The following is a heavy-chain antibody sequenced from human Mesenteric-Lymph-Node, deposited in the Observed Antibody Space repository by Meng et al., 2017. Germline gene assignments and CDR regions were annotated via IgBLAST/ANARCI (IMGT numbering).Heavy chain of an antibody. D-gene: IGHD3-22*01. J-gene: IGHJ4*02. CDR2: ISYDGSNG. CDR1: GFTFSSYV. CDR3: ARDSRYYDSSGYYSKFDY. Sequence: GGSLRLSCAAPGFTFSSYVMHWVRQAPGKGLEWVTLISYDGSNGYYADSVKGRFTISRDNSKNTLYLQMNNLRDEDTAVYYCARDSRYYDSSGYYSKFDYWGQGTLVTVSS. V-gene: IGHV3-30*03.